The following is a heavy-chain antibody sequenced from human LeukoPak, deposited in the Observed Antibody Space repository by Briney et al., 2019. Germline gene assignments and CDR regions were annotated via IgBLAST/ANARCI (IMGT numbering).Heavy chain of an antibody. J-gene: IGHJ6*02. V-gene: IGHV1-2*02. Sequence: ASVSVSCKASGYTFTGYYMHWVRQAPGQGLEWMGWINPNSGGTNYAQKFQGRVTMTRDTSISTAYMELSRLRSDDTAVYYCARDSTMVRGPNSVYYYYGMDVWGQGTTVTVSS. CDR2: INPNSGGT. D-gene: IGHD3-10*01. CDR3: ARDSTMVRGPNSVYYYYGMDV. CDR1: GYTFTGYY.